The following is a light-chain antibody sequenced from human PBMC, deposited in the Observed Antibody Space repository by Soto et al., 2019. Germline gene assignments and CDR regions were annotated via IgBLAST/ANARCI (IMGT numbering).Light chain of an antibody. Sequence: EVVLTQSPGTLSLSPGERATLSCKASQSVSRYLAWYQHKPGQAPRLLIYDASNRATGFPARFSGSGSGTDFTLTISSLEPEDFAVYYCQERSNWPITFGQGTRLEIK. CDR1: QSVSRY. CDR2: DAS. V-gene: IGKV3-11*01. J-gene: IGKJ5*01. CDR3: QERSNWPIT.